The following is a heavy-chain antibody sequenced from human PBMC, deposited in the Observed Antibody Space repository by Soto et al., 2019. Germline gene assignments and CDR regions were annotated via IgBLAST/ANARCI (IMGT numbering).Heavy chain of an antibody. D-gene: IGHD5-12*01. CDR1: GFTFSTYS. J-gene: IGHJ5*02. CDR3: ARVRYSGYVLDP. V-gene: IGHV3-21*01. CDR2: ISSSSSYI. Sequence: GGSLRLSCAASGFTFSTYSMNWVRQAPGKGLEWVSSISSSSSYIYYADSVKGRFTISRDNAKNSLFLQMDSLRAEDTAVYYCARVRYSGYVLDPWGQGTLVTVSS.